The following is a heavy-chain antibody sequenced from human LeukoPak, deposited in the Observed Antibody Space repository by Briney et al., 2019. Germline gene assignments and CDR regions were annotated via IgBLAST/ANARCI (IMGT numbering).Heavy chain of an antibody. V-gene: IGHV6-1*01. J-gene: IGHJ6*03. CDR1: GDSVSSNSAA. D-gene: IGHD2-21*02. CDR3: ARLGDWFSMTWYYYYMDV. Sequence: SQTLSLTCAISGDSVSSNSAAWNWIRQSPSRGLEWLGRTYYRSKWYNDYAVSVKSRITINPDTSKNQFSLQLSSVTAADTAVYYCARLGDWFSMTWYYYYMDVWGKGTTVTISS. CDR2: TYYRSKWYN.